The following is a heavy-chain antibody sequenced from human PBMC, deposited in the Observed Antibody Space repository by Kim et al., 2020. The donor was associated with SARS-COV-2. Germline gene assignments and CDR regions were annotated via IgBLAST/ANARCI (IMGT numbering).Heavy chain of an antibody. D-gene: IGHD6-6*01. J-gene: IGHJ6*03. Sequence: YEQKLQGRVTMTTDPSTRTAYMELRSLRSDDTAVYYCAIAARPDYYMDVWGKGTTVTVSS. V-gene: IGHV1-18*01. CDR3: AIAARPDYYMDV.